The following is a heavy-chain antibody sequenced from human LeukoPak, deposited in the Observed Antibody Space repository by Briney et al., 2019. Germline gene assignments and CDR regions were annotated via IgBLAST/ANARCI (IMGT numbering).Heavy chain of an antibody. D-gene: IGHD2-21*02. J-gene: IGHJ4*02. V-gene: IGHV4-38-2*02. CDR1: GYSISSGYY. CDR2: IYYSGST. CDR3: ARESICGGDCLGIL. Sequence: PSETLSLTCTVSGYSISSGYYWGWIRQPPGKGLEWIGSIYYSGSTYYNPSLKSRVTISVDTSKNQFSLKLSSVTAADTAVYYCARESICGGDCLGILWGQGTLVTVSS.